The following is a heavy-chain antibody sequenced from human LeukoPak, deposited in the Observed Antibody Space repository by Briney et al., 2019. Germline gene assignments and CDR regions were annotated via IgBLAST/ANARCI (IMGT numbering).Heavy chain of an antibody. J-gene: IGHJ4*02. CDR2: IKSKTDGGTT. Sequence: PGGSLRLSCAASGFTFSNAWMSWVRQAPGKGLEWVGCIKSKTDGGTTDYAAPVKGRFTISRDDSKNTLYLQMNSLKTEDTAVYYCTTDYQVVTGPFDYWGQGTLVTVSS. CDR1: GFTFSNAW. CDR3: TTDYQVVTGPFDY. D-gene: IGHD4-23*01. V-gene: IGHV3-15*01.